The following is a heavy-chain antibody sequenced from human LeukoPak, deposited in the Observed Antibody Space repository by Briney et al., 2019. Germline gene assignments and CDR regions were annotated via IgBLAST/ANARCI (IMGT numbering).Heavy chain of an antibody. Sequence: PGGSLRLSCVASGFTFSSYAMSWVRQPPGKGLEWFSAISGSGGSTYYADSVKGRFTISRDNSKNTLYLQMNSLRPEDTAVYYCAKVTSSPYSSSWYGGYWGQGTLVSVSS. CDR2: ISGSGGST. J-gene: IGHJ4*02. CDR1: GFTFSSYA. D-gene: IGHD6-13*01. CDR3: AKVTSSPYSSSWYGGY. V-gene: IGHV3-23*01.